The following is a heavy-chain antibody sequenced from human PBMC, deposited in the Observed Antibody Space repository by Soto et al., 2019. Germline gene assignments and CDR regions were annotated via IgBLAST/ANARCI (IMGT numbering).Heavy chain of an antibody. D-gene: IGHD2-15*01. CDR3: ARLSAAVSAVVGWNAFDI. V-gene: IGHV6-1*01. Sequence: SQTLSLPCAISGDSVSSNSAAWNWIRQSPSRGLEWLGRTYSRSTWYNDYAVSVKSRLTINPDTSKNQFSLQLNSVTPEDTAVYYCARLSAAVSAVVGWNAFDIWGQGTMVTVSS. CDR2: TYSRSTWYN. CDR1: GDSVSSNSAA. J-gene: IGHJ3*02.